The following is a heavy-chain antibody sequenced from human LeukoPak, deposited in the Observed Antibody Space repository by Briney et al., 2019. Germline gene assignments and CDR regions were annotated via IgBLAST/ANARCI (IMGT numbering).Heavy chain of an antibody. J-gene: IGHJ5*02. V-gene: IGHV4-4*07. CDR2: IYTSGCT. CDR3: ARVMVVATTLAWLDP. Sequence: SETLSLPCSVSGGSIRGYFWNWMRQPAGKGLEWLGRIYTSGCTTYNPSLKSRVTMSVDTAKNQLSLKLSSVTAADTAVYYCARVMVVATTLAWLDPWGQGTLVTVSS. CDR1: GGSIRGYF. D-gene: IGHD2-15*01.